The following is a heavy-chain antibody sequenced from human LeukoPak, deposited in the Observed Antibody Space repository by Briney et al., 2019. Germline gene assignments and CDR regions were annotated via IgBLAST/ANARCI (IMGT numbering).Heavy chain of an antibody. CDR1: GGSISSSRYY. J-gene: IGHJ4*02. Sequence: IPSETLSLTCSVSGGSISSSRYYWAWIRQPPGKGLEWIGNIDYSGNTYHNPSLTSRVTISVDTSKNQLSLRLRSLTAADTALYYCARHSESYYGGNMGFDFWGRGTLIIVSS. D-gene: IGHD1-26*01. CDR2: IDYSGNT. CDR3: ARHSESYYGGNMGFDF. V-gene: IGHV4-39*01.